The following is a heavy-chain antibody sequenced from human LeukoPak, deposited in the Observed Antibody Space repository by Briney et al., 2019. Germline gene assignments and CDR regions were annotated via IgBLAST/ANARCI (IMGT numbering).Heavy chain of an antibody. CDR1: GFAFSTYW. CDR3: ARDGTAAGLYFDL. D-gene: IGHD6-13*01. CDR2: IDSDRGTT. Sequence: GGSLRLSCAASGFAFSTYWMHWVRQAPGKGLVWVSRIDSDRGTTSYADSVRGRFTISRDNTKNSLSLQLNGLRAEDTAVYYCARDGTAAGLYFDLWGQGTLVTVSS. V-gene: IGHV3-74*01. J-gene: IGHJ4*01.